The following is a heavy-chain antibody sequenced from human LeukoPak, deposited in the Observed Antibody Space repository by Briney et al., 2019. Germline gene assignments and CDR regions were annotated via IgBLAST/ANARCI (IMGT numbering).Heavy chain of an antibody. V-gene: IGHV4-59*12. CDR2: ISYSGST. J-gene: IGHJ4*02. Sequence: SETLSLTCTVSGGSISSYYWSWLRQPPGKGLEWIGYISYSGSTSYNPSLKSRVTISVDTSKNQFSLKLSSVTAADTAVYYCAREGGYYDSSAPGGFDYWGQGTLVTVSS. D-gene: IGHD3-22*01. CDR1: GGSISSYY. CDR3: AREGGYYDSSAPGGFDY.